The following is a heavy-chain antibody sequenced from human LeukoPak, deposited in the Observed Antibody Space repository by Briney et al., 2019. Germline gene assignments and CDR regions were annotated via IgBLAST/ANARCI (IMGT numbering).Heavy chain of an antibody. J-gene: IGHJ4*02. CDR2: IYSGGST. CDR3: ARASIDYCFDY. D-gene: IGHD3-9*01. Sequence: GGSLRLSCAASGFTVSSNYMSWVRQAPGKGLEWASVIYSGGSTYYADSVKGRITISRDNSKNTLYLQMNSLRAEDTAVYYCARASIDYCFDYWGQGTLVTVSS. CDR1: GFTVSSNY. V-gene: IGHV3-53*01.